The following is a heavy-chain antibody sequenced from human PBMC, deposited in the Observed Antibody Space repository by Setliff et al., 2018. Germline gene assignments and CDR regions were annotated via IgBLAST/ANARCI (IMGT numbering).Heavy chain of an antibody. Sequence: PSETLSLTCTVYGGSFSRYWMYWVRQVPGKGLVWVSRINPDGSITNYADSVRGRFTISRDNAKNTLYLQMNSLRAEDTAVYFCASIDWGENFYNTDVWGKGTTVTVSS. CDR2: INPDGSIT. J-gene: IGHJ6*03. CDR1: GGSFSRYW. CDR3: ASIDWGENFYNTDV. V-gene: IGHV3-74*01. D-gene: IGHD7-27*01.